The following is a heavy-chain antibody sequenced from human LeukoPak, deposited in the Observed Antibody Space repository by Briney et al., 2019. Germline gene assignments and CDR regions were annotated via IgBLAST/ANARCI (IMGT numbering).Heavy chain of an antibody. D-gene: IGHD2-2*03. Sequence: ASVKASCKASGYTFTSYGISWVRQAPGQGLEWMGWISAYNGNTNYAQKLQGRVTMTTDTSTSTAYMELRSLRSDDMAVYYCARALVIVVVPAAIGGDAFDIWGQGTMVTVSS. V-gene: IGHV1-18*03. J-gene: IGHJ3*02. CDR3: ARALVIVVVPAAIGGDAFDI. CDR1: GYTFTSYG. CDR2: ISAYNGNT.